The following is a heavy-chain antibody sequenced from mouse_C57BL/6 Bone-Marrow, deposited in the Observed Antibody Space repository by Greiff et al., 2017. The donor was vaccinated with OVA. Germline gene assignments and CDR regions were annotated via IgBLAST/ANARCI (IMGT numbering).Heavy chain of an antibody. CDR2: FYPGSGST. CDR3: AGHALYDGYNYYAMDY. CDR1: GYTFTEYT. J-gene: IGHJ4*01. Sequence: QVQLQQSGAELVKPGASVKLSCKASGYTFTEYTIHWVKQRPGQGLEWIGWFYPGSGSTKYNEKFKDKATLTADKSSSTAYMELSSLTSEDSAVYFCAGHALYDGYNYYAMDYWGQGTSVTVSS. D-gene: IGHD2-3*01. V-gene: IGHV1-62-2*01.